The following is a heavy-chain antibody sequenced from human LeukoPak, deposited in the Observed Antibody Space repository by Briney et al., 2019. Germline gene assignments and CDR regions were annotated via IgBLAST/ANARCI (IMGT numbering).Heavy chain of an antibody. D-gene: IGHD6-13*01. J-gene: IGHJ4*02. CDR1: GFTFSSYS. CDR3: ARGRVYYSTSWHVDY. V-gene: IGHV3-48*01. CDR2: ISSSSGTI. Sequence: GGSLRLSCAASGFTFSSYSMNWVRQAPGKGLEWISYISSSSGTIYYTDSVEGRFTISRDNGKNSLHLQMNSLRAEDTAVYYCARGRVYYSTSWHVDYWGQGTLVTVSS.